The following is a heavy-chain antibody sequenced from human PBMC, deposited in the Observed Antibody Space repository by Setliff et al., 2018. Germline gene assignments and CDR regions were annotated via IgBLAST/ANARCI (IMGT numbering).Heavy chain of an antibody. Sequence: ASVKVSCKASGYTFTSYDINWVRQATGQGLEWMGWMNPNSGNTGYAQKFQGRVTMTRNTSISTAYMELSSLRSEDTAVYYCARVSRRYGLWFGELPYYYYYYGMDVWGQGTTVTVSS. V-gene: IGHV1-8*01. CDR1: GYTFTSYD. J-gene: IGHJ6*02. CDR3: ARVSRRYGLWFGELPYYYYYYGMDV. CDR2: MNPNSGNT. D-gene: IGHD3-10*01.